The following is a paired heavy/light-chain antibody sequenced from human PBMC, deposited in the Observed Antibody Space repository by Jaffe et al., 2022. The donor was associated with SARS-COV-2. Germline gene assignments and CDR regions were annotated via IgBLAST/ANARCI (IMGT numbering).Light chain of an antibody. CDR2: KAS. CDR1: QSISSS. CDR3: HQYETYFET. J-gene: IGKJ2*01. Sequence: DIQMTQSPSTLSAFVGDRVTITCRASQSISSSLAWYQQKPGKAPKLLIYKASTLESGVPSRFSGSGSGTDFTLTISSLQPDDFATYYCHQYETYFETFGQGTKVEIK. V-gene: IGKV1-5*03.
Heavy chain of an antibody. CDR3: GTLGAKDH. D-gene: IGHD1-26*01. CDR2: FSVNYDRT. Sequence: EVQFLESGGGLVQPGGSLRLSCVASGFSFSDYSMTWVRQAPGKGLEWVSTFSVNYDRTYYTDSVTGRFSLSRDTSRNTLFLQLNNLTPEDTAVYYCGTLGAKDHWGPGARVTVSS. V-gene: IGHV3-23*01. J-gene: IGHJ4*02. CDR1: GFSFSDYS.